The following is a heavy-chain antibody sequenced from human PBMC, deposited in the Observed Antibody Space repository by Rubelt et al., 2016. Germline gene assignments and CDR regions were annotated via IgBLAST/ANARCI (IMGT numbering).Heavy chain of an antibody. CDR3: ARDSSRIVVVVAATIVY. J-gene: IGHJ4*02. Sequence: GRFTISRDNSKNTLYLQMNSLRAEDTAVYYCARDSSRIVVVVAATIVYWGQGTLVTVSS. V-gene: IGHV3-30*07. D-gene: IGHD2-15*01.